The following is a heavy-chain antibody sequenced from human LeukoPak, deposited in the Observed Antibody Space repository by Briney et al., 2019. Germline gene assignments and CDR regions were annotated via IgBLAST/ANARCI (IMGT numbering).Heavy chain of an antibody. CDR2: ISAYNGNT. J-gene: IGHJ6*03. V-gene: IGHV1-18*01. CDR3: ARGYQAALDYYYMDV. CDR1: GYTFTSYG. D-gene: IGHD2-2*01. Sequence: ASVKVSCKASGYTFTSYGISWVRQAPGQGLEWMGWISAYNGNTNYAQKLQGRVTMTTDTSTGTAYMELRSLRSDDTAVYYCARGYQAALDYYYMDVWGKGTTVTVSS.